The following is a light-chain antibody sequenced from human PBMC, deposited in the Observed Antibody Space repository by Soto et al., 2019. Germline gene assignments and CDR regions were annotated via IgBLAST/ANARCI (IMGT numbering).Light chain of an antibody. CDR2: GAS. V-gene: IGKV3-15*01. Sequence: EIVMTQSPATLSVSPGESVTLSCRASQRFSSNLAWYQRRPGQAPRLLIYGASARALGIPDRFSGSGSGTEFSFTVTSLQSEDFAVYYCQQYDQWPITFGQGTRLEIK. CDR3: QQYDQWPIT. J-gene: IGKJ5*01. CDR1: QRFSSN.